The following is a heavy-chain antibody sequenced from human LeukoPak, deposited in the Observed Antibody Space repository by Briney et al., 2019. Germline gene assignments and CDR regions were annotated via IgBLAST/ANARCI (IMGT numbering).Heavy chain of an antibody. V-gene: IGHV4-30-4*01. CDR2: IYYSGSA. CDR1: GDSINNGIYY. J-gene: IGHJ6*03. CDR3: ARANYDSSGVYYYYYMDV. D-gene: IGHD3-22*01. Sequence: PSQTLSLTCTVSGDSINNGIYYWNWIRQPPGKGLEWIGYIYYSGSAYYNPSLRSRVTISVDTSKNQFSLKLSSVTAADTAVYYCARANYDSSGVYYYYYMDVWGKGTTVTVSS.